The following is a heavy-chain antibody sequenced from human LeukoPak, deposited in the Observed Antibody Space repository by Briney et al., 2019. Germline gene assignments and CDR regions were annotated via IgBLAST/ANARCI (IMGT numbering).Heavy chain of an antibody. V-gene: IGHV4-61*02. CDR2: IYPSGST. Sequence: PSETLSLTCTVSGGSISSSSYYWGWIRQPAGKGLECLGRIYPSGSTNYNPSLKSRVTISMNKSKNQFSLKLTSVTAADTAVYYCARARRGDYSGSGNYGAFDIWGQGTMVTVSS. J-gene: IGHJ3*02. CDR3: ARARRGDYSGSGNYGAFDI. CDR1: GGSISSSSYY. D-gene: IGHD3-10*01.